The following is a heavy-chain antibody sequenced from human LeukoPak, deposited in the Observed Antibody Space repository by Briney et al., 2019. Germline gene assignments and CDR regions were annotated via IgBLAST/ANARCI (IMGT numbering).Heavy chain of an antibody. CDR2: ISGSGGST. Sequence: GGSLRLSCAASGFTFSSYAMSWVRQAPGKGLEWVSAISGSGGSTYYADSVKGRFTISRNNSKNTLYLQMNSLRAEDTAVYYCAKRAYYGSLGEIDYWGQGTLVTVSS. CDR3: AKRAYYGSLGEIDY. CDR1: GFTFSSYA. J-gene: IGHJ4*02. D-gene: IGHD3-10*01. V-gene: IGHV3-23*01.